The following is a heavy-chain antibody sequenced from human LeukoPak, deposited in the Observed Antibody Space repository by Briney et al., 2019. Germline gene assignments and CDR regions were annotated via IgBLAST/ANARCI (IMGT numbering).Heavy chain of an antibody. D-gene: IGHD3-16*02. CDR2: IIGNGRRT. CDR1: EFTFSSYA. CDR3: AKGGSDYIWGSYRPFEY. V-gene: IGHV3-23*01. Sequence: GGSLRLSCAASEFTFSSYAMSWVRQAPGKGLEWVSTIIGNGRRTSYADSVKGRFTISRDNSKNTLYLQMNSLRAGYTAVYYCAKGGSDYIWGSYRPFEYWGQGTLVTVSS. J-gene: IGHJ4*02.